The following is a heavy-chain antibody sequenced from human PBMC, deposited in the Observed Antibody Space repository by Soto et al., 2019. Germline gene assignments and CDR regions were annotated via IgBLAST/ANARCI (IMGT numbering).Heavy chain of an antibody. CDR2: IYHTGST. CDR3: ARVRWQHLVPPHVDY. J-gene: IGHJ4*02. CDR1: GGSISSTNW. V-gene: IGHV4-4*02. Sequence: QVQLQESGPGLVKPSGTLSLTCGVSGGSISSTNWWSWVRQPPGKGLEWIREIYHTGSTNYNPSLRSRVTISVDKSKNKFSLKLSSVTAAETAVYNSARVRWQHLVPPHVDYWGQGTLVTVSS. D-gene: IGHD6-13*01.